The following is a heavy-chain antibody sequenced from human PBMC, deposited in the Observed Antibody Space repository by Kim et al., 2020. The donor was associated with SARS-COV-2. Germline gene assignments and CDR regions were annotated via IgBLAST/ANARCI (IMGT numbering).Heavy chain of an antibody. V-gene: IGHV3-43*02. J-gene: IGHJ6*02. CDR2: ISGDGGST. D-gene: IGHD6-13*01. CDR3: AKDERRSSSWYTNFAYYYYYYGMDV. Sequence: GGSLRLSCAASGFTFDDYAMHWVRQAPGKGLEWVSLISGDGGSTYYADSVKGRFTISRDNSKNSLYLQMNSLRTEDTALYYCAKDERRSSSWYTNFAYYYYYYGMDVWGQGTTVTVSS. CDR1: GFTFDDYA.